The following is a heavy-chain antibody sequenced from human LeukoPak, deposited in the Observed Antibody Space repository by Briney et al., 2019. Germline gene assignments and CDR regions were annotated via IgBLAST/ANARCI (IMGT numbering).Heavy chain of an antibody. V-gene: IGHV4-59*01. CDR2: VHHSGRT. J-gene: IGHJ1*01. CDR1: GASIFNYY. CDR3: ARDLRAKY. Sequence: PSESLSLTCNVSGASIFNYYWSWIRQAPGKGLEWIGYVHHSGRTNSNPSLGSRVNMSVDTSTSQLSLNLTSLTTADTAVYFCARDLRAKYWGQGTLVFVSS. D-gene: IGHD4/OR15-4a*01.